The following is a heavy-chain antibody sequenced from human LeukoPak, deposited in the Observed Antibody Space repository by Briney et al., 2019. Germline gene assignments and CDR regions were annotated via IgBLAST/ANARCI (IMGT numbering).Heavy chain of an antibody. CDR3: TKDDTYDSSGYYYSLSFDY. D-gene: IGHD3-22*01. CDR1: GFTPSSYA. J-gene: IGHJ4*02. Sequence: GGSLRLSCAASGFTPSSYAMSWVRQSPGKGLEWVSGISGSDGSTYYADSVKGRFTISRDNSKNTLYLQMNSLRAEDTAVYYCTKDDTYDSSGYYYSLSFDYWGQGTLVTVSS. CDR2: ISGSDGST. V-gene: IGHV3-23*01.